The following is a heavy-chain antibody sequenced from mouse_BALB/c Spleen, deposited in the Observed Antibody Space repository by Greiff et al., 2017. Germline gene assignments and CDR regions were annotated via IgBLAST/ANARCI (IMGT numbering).Heavy chain of an antibody. D-gene: IGHD2-4*01. V-gene: IGHV1-55*01. CDR1: GYNFTSYW. CDR2: IYPGSGST. Sequence: VQLQQPGAELVKPGTSVKLSCKASGYNFTSYWINWVKLRPGQGLEWIGDIYPGSGSTNYNEKFKSKATLTVDTSSSTAYMQLSSLASEDSALYYCARSGSSTMITTDMDYWGQGTSVTVSS. CDR3: ARSGSSTMITTDMDY. J-gene: IGHJ4*01.